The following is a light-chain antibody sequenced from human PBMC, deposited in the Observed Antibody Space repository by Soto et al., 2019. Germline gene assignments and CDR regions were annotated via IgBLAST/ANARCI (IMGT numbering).Light chain of an antibody. CDR1: QSIGISN. CDR3: QHYNNWLSWT. J-gene: IGKJ1*01. Sequence: VLPQSPGTLSLSAGERATLSCRARQSIGISNVAWFQQKPGQAPRLLIYDASTRDTGVPARFSGSGSGTEFTLTISSLQSEDSAVYYCQHYNNWLSWTFGQGTKVDIK. V-gene: IGKV3-15*01. CDR2: DAS.